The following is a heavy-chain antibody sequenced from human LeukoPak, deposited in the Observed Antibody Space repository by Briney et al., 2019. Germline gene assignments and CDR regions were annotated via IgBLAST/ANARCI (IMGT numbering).Heavy chain of an antibody. CDR2: TRNKANSWTT. Sequence: GGSLRLSCAASGFTFSDHYMDWVRQAPGKGLEWVGRTRNKANSWTTEYAASVKGRFSISRDDSKNSVYLQMNSLKTEDTAVYYCARVAVAAVAGKQYYGMDVWGQGTTVTVSS. V-gene: IGHV3-72*01. CDR1: GFTFSDHY. J-gene: IGHJ6*02. CDR3: ARVAVAAVAGKQYYGMDV. D-gene: IGHD6-19*01.